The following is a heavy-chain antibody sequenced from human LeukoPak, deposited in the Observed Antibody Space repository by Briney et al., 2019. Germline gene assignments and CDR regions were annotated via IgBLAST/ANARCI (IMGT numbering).Heavy chain of an antibody. CDR3: ARDRNYYGSGSYDNYYGMDV. CDR1: GYTFTSYG. J-gene: IGHJ6*02. D-gene: IGHD3-10*01. V-gene: IGHV1-18*01. Sequence: ASVKVSCKASGYTFTSYGISWVRQAPGQGLEWMGWISAYNGNTNYAQKLQGRVTMTTDTSTSTAYMELRSLRSDDTAVYYCARDRNYYGSGSYDNYYGMDVWGQGITVTVSS. CDR2: ISAYNGNT.